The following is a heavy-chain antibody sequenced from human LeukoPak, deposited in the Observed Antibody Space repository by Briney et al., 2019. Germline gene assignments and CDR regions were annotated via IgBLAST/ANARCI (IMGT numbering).Heavy chain of an antibody. CDR2: ISYDGSNK. CDR3: ARGGLSQSSIAARSWFDP. CDR1: GFTFSSYG. J-gene: IGHJ5*02. V-gene: IGHV3-30*03. Sequence: PGGSLRLSCAASGFTFSSYGMHWVRQAPGKGLEWVAVISYDGSNKYYADSVKGRFTISRDNSKNTLYLQMNSLRAEDTAVYYCARGGLSQSSIAARSWFDPWGQGTLVTVSS. D-gene: IGHD6-6*01.